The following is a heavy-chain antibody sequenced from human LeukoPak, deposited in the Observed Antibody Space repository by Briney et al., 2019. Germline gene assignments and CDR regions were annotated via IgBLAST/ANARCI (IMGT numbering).Heavy chain of an antibody. CDR1: GDSISSGGHY. D-gene: IGHD1-1*01. CDR3: ARSPGIWNEYGRLGY. V-gene: IGHV4-31*11. CDR2: IFHTGNT. J-gene: IGHJ4*02. Sequence: SETLSLTCAVSGDSISSGGHYWNWIRQRPGNGLEWIGYIFHTGNTYYNPSLKSRVIISVDTSKSQFSLNLSSVTAADTAVYYCARSPGIWNEYGRLGYWGQGALVTVSS.